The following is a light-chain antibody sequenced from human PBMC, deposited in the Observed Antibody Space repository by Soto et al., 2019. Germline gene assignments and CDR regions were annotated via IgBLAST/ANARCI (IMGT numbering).Light chain of an antibody. V-gene: IGLV4-60*02. CDR3: ETWDSNTHV. J-gene: IGLJ3*02. CDR1: SGHSSYI. Sequence: QPVLTQSSSASASLGSSVKLTCTLSSGHSSYIIAWHQQQPGKAPRYLMKLEGSGSYNKGSGVPDRFSGSSSGADRYLTISNLQFEDDADYYCETWDSNTHVFGGGTTLTVL. CDR2: LEGSGSY.